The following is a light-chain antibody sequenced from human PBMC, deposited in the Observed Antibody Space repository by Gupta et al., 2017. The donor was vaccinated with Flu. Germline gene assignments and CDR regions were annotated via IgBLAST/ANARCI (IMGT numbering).Light chain of an antibody. V-gene: IGLV1-51*02. CDR2: ENY. CDR1: SSNIVNGF. CDR3: CEWESNGSGTCR. Sequence: QSMLTQPPSASAAPGQPVTISCSGTSSNIVNGFVPWYQKFPGKAHHVRIKENYKRASGTPDRFAASTSWSSESPSTPTLQSSEAADEDYCEWESNGSGTCRFGGGTTVTVL. J-gene: IGLJ2*01.